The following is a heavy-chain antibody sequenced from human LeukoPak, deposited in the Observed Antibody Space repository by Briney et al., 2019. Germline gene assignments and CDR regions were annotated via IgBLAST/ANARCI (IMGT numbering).Heavy chain of an antibody. CDR2: INPNSGGT. CDR1: GYTFTGYY. Sequence: ASVKVSCKASGYTFTGYYMHWVRQAPGQGLKWMGWINPNSGGTNYAQTFQGRVTMTRDTSISTAYMELSRLRSDDTAVYYCARSRIVATRTPFSDFDYWGQGTLVTVSS. V-gene: IGHV1-2*02. J-gene: IGHJ4*02. D-gene: IGHD5-12*01. CDR3: ARSRIVATRTPFSDFDY.